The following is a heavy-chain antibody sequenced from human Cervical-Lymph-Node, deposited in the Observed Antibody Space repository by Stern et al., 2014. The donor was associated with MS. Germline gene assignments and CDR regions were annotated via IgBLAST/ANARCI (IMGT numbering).Heavy chain of an antibody. CDR3: ARRGYSDGFDL. CDR1: GYSFADYW. CDR2: LYPGDSDT. D-gene: IGHD5-12*01. V-gene: IGHV5-51*03. J-gene: IGHJ3*01. Sequence: VQLVESGAEVEKPGESLKISCKGSGYSFADYWMGWVRQKHGKGLEGVGILYPGDSDTRYSLSLQGQVTISVDKSIRTAYLQWSSLKASDTAMYYCARRGYSDGFDLWGQGTMVTVSS.